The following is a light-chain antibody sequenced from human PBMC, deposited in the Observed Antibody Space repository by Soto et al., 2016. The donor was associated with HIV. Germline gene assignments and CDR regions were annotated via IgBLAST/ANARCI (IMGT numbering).Light chain of an antibody. V-gene: IGKV1-5*03. CDR3: QQYKNYPLT. J-gene: IGKJ4*01. CDR2: KVS. Sequence: DIQLTQSPSTLSAAVGDRVTITCRASQSVNDWLAWYQQKPGTPPSLLIYKVSTLQSGVSSKFSGSGSGTDFTLTISSLQPEDLATYFCQQYKNYPLTFGGGTKVEIK. CDR1: QSVNDW.